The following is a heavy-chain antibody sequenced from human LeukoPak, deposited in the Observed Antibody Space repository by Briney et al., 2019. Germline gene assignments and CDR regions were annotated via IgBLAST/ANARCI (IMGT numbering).Heavy chain of an antibody. CDR1: GFTFDDFG. V-gene: IGHV3-23*01. Sequence: GGSLRLSCAASGFTFDDFGMSWVRQAPGKGLEWVSAISGSGGSTYYADSVKGRFTISRDNSKNTLYLQMNSLRAEDTAVYYCAIGSGSYYGAQFGYWGQGTLVTVSS. J-gene: IGHJ4*02. D-gene: IGHD1-26*01. CDR2: ISGSGGST. CDR3: AIGSGSYYGAQFGY.